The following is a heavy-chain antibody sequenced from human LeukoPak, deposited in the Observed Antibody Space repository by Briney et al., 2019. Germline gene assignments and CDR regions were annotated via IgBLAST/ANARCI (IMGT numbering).Heavy chain of an antibody. J-gene: IGHJ1*01. V-gene: IGHV4-61*01. Sequence: SETLSLTCSVSGASITTTNFWWTWIRQSPGRGLEWVGYIHDRGSDKYNPALESRATLSVDTSKNQFSLKLNSVTAADTAVYYCARYGLVEFRNAFQYWGQGILVSVSS. D-gene: IGHD6-6*01. CDR3: ARYGLVEFRNAFQY. CDR1: GASITTTNFW. CDR2: IHDRGSD.